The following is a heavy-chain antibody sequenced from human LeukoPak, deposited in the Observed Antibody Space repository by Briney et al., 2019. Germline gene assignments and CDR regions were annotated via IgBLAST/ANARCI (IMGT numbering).Heavy chain of an antibody. D-gene: IGHD1-26*01. CDR3: TRAGYSGSQIDY. CDR2: ISSTSAYT. CDR1: GFTFHTYT. J-gene: IGHJ4*02. Sequence: GGSLRLSCAASGFTFHTYTMNWVRQAPGKGLEWVSYISSTSAYTYYAHSVRGRFTISRDNGENALYLQMDSLRAEDTAAYYCTRAGYSGSQIDYWGQGALVTVSS. V-gene: IGHV3-21*01.